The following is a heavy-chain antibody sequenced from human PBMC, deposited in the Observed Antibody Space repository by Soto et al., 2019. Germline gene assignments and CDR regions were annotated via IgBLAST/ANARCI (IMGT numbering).Heavy chain of an antibody. CDR3: ARHLSERNYYYYYYRAV. CDR2: IYYSGST. V-gene: IGHV4-39*01. Sequence: SETLSLTCTVSGGSISSSSYYWGWIRQPPGKGLEWIGSIYYSGSTYYNPSLKSRVTISVDTSKNQFSLKLSSVTAADTAVYYCARHLSERNYYYYYYRAVWGKGTTVTVSS. D-gene: IGHD1-1*01. J-gene: IGHJ6*03. CDR1: GGSISSSSYY.